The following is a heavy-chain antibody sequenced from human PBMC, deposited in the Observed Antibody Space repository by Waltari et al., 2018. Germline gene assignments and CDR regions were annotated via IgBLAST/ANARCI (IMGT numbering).Heavy chain of an antibody. D-gene: IGHD5-12*01. J-gene: IGHJ4*02. Sequence: QVQLQESGPGLVKPSQTLSLTCTVSGGSISSGSYYWSWIRQHPGKGLEVIWYIEYSGSTYYNPSLKSRVTISVDTAKNKFSLKLSSVTAADTAVYYCARFEFRRDGYNVNYWGQGTLVTVSS. CDR1: GGSISSGSYY. V-gene: IGHV4-31*03. CDR3: ARFEFRRDGYNVNY. CDR2: IEYSGST.